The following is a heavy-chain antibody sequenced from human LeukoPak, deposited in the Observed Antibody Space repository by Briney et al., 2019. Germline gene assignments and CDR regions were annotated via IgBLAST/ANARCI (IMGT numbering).Heavy chain of an antibody. J-gene: IGHJ4*02. CDR3: AKGSRDSTSYCFDS. CDR1: GFTFSTYA. D-gene: IGHD3-22*01. Sequence: GGSLRLSCAASGFTFSTYAMRWVRQAPGKGLEWVSGISGSGESTFYADSVKGRFTISSDKSKNTLYLQMNSLRGEDTALYYCAKGSRDSTSYCFDSWGRGTLVTVSS. CDR2: ISGSGEST. V-gene: IGHV3-23*01.